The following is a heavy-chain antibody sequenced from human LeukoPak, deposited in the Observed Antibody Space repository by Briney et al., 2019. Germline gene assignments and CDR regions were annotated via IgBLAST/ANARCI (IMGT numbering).Heavy chain of an antibody. CDR1: GFRISIYN. CDR2: ISSGSDPI. CDR3: AKALDSSGYPCDY. V-gene: IGHV3-48*01. J-gene: IGHJ4*02. D-gene: IGHD3-22*01. Sequence: GGSLRLSCVASGFRISIYNMNWVRQAPGKGLEWLSYISSGSDPIYYADSVKGRFTISRDNANNLLYLQMNSTSADDTVEYYCAKALDSSGYPCDYWGQGALATGSS.